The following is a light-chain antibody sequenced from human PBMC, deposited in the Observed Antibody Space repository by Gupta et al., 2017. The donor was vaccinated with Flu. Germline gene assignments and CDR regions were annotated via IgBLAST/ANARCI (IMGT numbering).Light chain of an antibody. CDR3: QQTAHSPLT. V-gene: IGKV1-39*01. CDR1: QSVNWN. CDR2: CSS. J-gene: IGKJ1*01. Sequence: PSPLSASVGDRVTIACRASQSVNWNLNWYQQKPGLAPRLLIYCSSTLQTGVSSRFSGSGSGTDFTLTISNLQAEDFATYSCQQTAHSPLTFGQGTKVEFK.